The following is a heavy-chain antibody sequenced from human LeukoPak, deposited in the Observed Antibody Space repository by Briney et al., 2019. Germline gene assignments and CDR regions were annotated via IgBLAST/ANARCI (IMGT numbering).Heavy chain of an antibody. V-gene: IGHV3-48*03. Sequence: GGSLRLSCAASGFDLSTYEMNWVRQASGKGLEWIADITISGHTKNYADSVKGRFTISRDNARTSLYLQMNSLRVEDTGVYYCARGDPHADLWGQGTLVTVSS. CDR3: ARGDPHADL. CDR2: ITISGHTK. J-gene: IGHJ5*02. CDR1: GFDLSTYE.